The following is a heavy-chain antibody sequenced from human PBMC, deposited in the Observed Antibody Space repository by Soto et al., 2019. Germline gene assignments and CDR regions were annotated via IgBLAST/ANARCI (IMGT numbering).Heavy chain of an antibody. CDR2: IIPIFGTA. J-gene: IGHJ6*02. CDR1: GGTFRSYA. Sequence: SVKVSCKASGGTFRSYAISLVRQAPGQGLEWMGGIIPIFGTANYAQKFQGRVTITADESTSPAYMELSSLRSEDTAVYYWARVKDYYGSVSYYYYNGMDVWGQGITVTVSS. CDR3: ARVKDYYGSVSYYYYNGMDV. V-gene: IGHV1-69*13. D-gene: IGHD3-10*01.